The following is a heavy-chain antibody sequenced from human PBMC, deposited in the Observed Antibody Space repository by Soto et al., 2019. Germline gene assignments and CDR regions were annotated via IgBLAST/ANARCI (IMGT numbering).Heavy chain of an antibody. CDR2: IYYSGST. D-gene: IGHD3-10*01. CDR1: GGSISSSSYY. J-gene: IGHJ5*02. V-gene: IGHV4-39*01. CDR3: AIALSGQGPGRISWFDP. Sequence: SETLSLTCTVSGGSISSSSYYWGWIRQPPGKGLEWIGGIYYSGSTYYNPSLKSRVTISVDTSKNQFSLKLSSVTAADTAVYYCAIALSGQGPGRISWFDPWGQGTLVTVSS.